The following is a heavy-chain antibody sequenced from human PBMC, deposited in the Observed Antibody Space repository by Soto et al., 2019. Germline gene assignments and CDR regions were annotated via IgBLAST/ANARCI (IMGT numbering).Heavy chain of an antibody. Sequence: SVTMSLSWAVDGGSISGHYGRCISQPPGKGLEWIGEINHSGSTNYNPSLKSRVTISVDTSKNQFSLKLSSVTAADTAVYYCARDRTYDFWSGYLENYYYYGMDVWGQGTTVTVSS. CDR1: GGSISGHY. CDR2: INHSGST. CDR3: ARDRTYDFWSGYLENYYYYGMDV. D-gene: IGHD3-3*01. V-gene: IGHV4-34*01. J-gene: IGHJ6*02.